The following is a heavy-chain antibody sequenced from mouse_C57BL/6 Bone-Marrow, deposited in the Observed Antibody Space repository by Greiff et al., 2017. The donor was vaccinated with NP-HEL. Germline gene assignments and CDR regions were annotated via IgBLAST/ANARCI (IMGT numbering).Heavy chain of an antibody. CDR3: ARQNYGSILDY. Sequence: EVHLVESGGGLVQPGGSLKLSCAASGFTFSDYYMYWVRQTPEKRLEWVAYISNGGGSTYYPDTVKGRFTISRDNAKNTLYLQMSRLKSEDTAMYYCARQNYGSILDYWGQGTTLTVSS. V-gene: IGHV5-12*01. D-gene: IGHD1-1*01. CDR2: ISNGGGST. CDR1: GFTFSDYY. J-gene: IGHJ2*01.